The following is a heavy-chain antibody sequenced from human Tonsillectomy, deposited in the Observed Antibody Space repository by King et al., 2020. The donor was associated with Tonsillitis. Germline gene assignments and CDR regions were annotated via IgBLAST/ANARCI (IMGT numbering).Heavy chain of an antibody. D-gene: IGHD5-12*01. CDR2: IAYDASYE. Sequence: VQLVESGGGVVQPGRSLRLSCAASGFTFSNYGMHWVRQAPGKGLEWVALIAYDASYENYADSVKGRFTISRDNSKNTLYLQMNSLRAEDTAVYYCAKDKVATMPRDAFDLWGQGTMVTVSS. J-gene: IGHJ3*01. CDR1: GFTFSNYG. V-gene: IGHV3-30*18. CDR3: AKDKVATMPRDAFDL.